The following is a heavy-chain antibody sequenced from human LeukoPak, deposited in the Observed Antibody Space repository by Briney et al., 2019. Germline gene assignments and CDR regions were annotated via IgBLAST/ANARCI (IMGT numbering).Heavy chain of an antibody. CDR2: ISYDGSNK. CDR3: TIGGIVVAANEK. V-gene: IGHV3-30*04. D-gene: IGHD6-19*01. CDR1: GFTFSSYA. J-gene: IGHJ4*02. Sequence: GGSLRLSCAASGFTFSSYAMHWVRQAPGKGLEWVAVISYDGSNKYYADSVKGRFTISRDNSKNTAYLQMNSLKTEDTAVYYCTIGGIVVAANEKWGQGTPVTVSS.